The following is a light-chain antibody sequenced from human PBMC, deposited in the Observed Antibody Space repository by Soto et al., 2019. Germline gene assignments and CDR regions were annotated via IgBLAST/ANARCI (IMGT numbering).Light chain of an antibody. CDR2: AAS. CDR3: LQDYNYPRT. V-gene: IGKV1-6*01. J-gene: IGKJ1*01. CDR1: QGIRNE. Sequence: AIQMTQSPSTLSASVGDRITITCRASQGIRNELGWYQQKPGKVPKRLISAASNLQSGVPSRFSGSGSGTDFTLTISSLQPEDFATYYCLQDYNYPRTFGQGTKVETK.